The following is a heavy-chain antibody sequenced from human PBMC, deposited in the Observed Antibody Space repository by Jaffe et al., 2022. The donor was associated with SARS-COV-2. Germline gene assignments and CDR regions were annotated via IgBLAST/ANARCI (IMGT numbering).Heavy chain of an antibody. CDR3: AKTDEAVAGLDP. V-gene: IGHV3-30*18. CDR2: ISYDGSNK. D-gene: IGHD6-19*01. Sequence: QVQLVESGGGVVQPGRSLRLSCAASGFTFSSYGMHWVRQAPGKGLEWVAVISYDGSNKYYADSVKGRFTISRDNSKNTLYLQMNSLRAEDTAVYYCAKTDEAVAGLDPWGQGTLVTVSS. CDR1: GFTFSSYG. J-gene: IGHJ5*02.